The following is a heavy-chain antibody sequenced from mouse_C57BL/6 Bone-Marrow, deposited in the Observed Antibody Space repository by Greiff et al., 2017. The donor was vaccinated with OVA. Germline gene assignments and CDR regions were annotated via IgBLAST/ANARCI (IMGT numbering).Heavy chain of an antibody. D-gene: IGHD2-3*01. CDR2: IYPRDGST. CDR3: ARGGWLLRAWFAY. J-gene: IGHJ3*01. Sequence: VQLVESGPELVKPGASVKLSCKASGYTFTSYDINWVKQRPGQGLEWIGWIYPRDGSTKYNEKFKGKATLTVDTSSSTAYMELHSLTSEDSAVYFCARGGWLLRAWFAYWGQGTLVTVSA. CDR1: GYTFTSYD. V-gene: IGHV1-85*01.